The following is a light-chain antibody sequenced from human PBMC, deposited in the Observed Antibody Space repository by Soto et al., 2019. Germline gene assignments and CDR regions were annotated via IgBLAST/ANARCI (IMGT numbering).Light chain of an antibody. CDR2: EVS. V-gene: IGLV2-8*01. CDR3: SLFSGGNNVI. CDR1: SSDIGTYVF. Sequence: QSVLTQPPSASGSPGQSVTISCTGTSSDIGTYVFVSWYQQHPGQAPKLMIYEVSKRPSGVPDRFSASKSGNTASLTVSGLQVEDEADYYCSLFSGGNNVIFGGGTKLTVL. J-gene: IGLJ2*01.